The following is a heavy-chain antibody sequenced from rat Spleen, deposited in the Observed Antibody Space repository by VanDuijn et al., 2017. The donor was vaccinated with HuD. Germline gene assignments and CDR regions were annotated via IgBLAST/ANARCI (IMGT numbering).Heavy chain of an antibody. CDR3: SRDEYRGNWGFAY. V-gene: IGHV2S12*01. J-gene: IGHJ3*01. CDR1: GFSLTSNG. CDR2: VSSVGDT. D-gene: IGHD1-5*01. Sequence: QVQLKESGPGLVQPSQTLSLTCNVSGFSLTSNGVSWVRQPPGKGLEWIAAVSSVGDTYYNSGIKSRLSISRDTSKSQVFLKLNSLQTEDTAIYFCSRDEYRGNWGFAYWGQGTLVTVSS.